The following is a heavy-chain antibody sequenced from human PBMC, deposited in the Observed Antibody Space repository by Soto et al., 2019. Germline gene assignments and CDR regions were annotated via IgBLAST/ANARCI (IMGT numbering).Heavy chain of an antibody. J-gene: IGHJ4*02. CDR2: INPSGGST. Sequence: ASVKVSCKASGDTFTTYYMHWVRQAPGQGLEWMGIINPSGGSTSYAQKFQGRVTMTRDTSTSTVYMELSSLRSEDTAVYYCTRDPRNVNYYYFDYWGQGTLVTVSS. D-gene: IGHD3-10*01. CDR3: TRDPRNVNYYYFDY. V-gene: IGHV1-46*01. CDR1: GDTFTTYY.